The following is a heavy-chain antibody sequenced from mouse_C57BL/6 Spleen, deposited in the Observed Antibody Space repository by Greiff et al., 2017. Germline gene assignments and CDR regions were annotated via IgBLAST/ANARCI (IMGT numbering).Heavy chain of an antibody. CDR3: ARRDYYGSSSYWYFDV. V-gene: IGHV1-18*01. Sequence: VQLQQSGPELVKPGASVKIPCKASGYTFTDYNMDWVKQSHGKSLEWIGDINPNNGGTIYNQKFKGKATLTVDKSSRTAYMERRSLTSEDTAVYDCARRDYYGSSSYWYFDVWGTGTTVTVSS. CDR1: GYTFTDYN. J-gene: IGHJ1*03. CDR2: INPNNGGT. D-gene: IGHD1-1*01.